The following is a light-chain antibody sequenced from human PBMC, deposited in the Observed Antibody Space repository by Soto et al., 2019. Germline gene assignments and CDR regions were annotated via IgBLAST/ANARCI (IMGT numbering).Light chain of an antibody. J-gene: IGLJ1*01. CDR1: GRDIGAYDY. CDR3: SSYTTSYFYV. V-gene: IGLV2-14*01. Sequence: QSVLTQPASVSGSPGQSITISCTGSGRDIGAYDYVSXXXXXXXXAPKLLIYGVKNRPSGVSYRFSASKSAFTASLTISGLQAEDEAHHYCSSYTTSYFYVFGPGTKVTVL. CDR2: GVK.